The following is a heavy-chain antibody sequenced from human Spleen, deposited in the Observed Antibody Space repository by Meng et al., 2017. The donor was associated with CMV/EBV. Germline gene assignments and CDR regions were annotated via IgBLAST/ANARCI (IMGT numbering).Heavy chain of an antibody. Sequence: GGSLRLSCAASGFTFSSYWMHWVRQAPGKGLVWVSRINSDGSSTSDADSVKGRITISRDNAKNTLYLQMNSLRAEDTAVYYCARDPGPGYCSSTSCPLNYYYGMDVWGQGTTVTVSS. CDR2: INSDGSST. CDR3: ARDPGPGYCSSTSCPLNYYYGMDV. V-gene: IGHV3-74*01. CDR1: GFTFSSYW. D-gene: IGHD2-2*01. J-gene: IGHJ6*02.